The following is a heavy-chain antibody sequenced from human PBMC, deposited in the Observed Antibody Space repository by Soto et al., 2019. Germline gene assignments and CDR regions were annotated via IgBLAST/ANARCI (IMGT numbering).Heavy chain of an antibody. V-gene: IGHV1-69*06. D-gene: IGHD2-15*01. CDR1: GYNLTTYG. CDR2: IIPIFGTA. Sequence: ASVKVSCKAAGYNLTTYGISWVRQAPGQGLEWMGGIIPIFGTANYAQKFQGRVTITADKSTSTAYMELSSLRSEDTAVYYCAFRDCSGGSCYSGWFDPWGQGTLVTVSS. CDR3: AFRDCSGGSCYSGWFDP. J-gene: IGHJ5*02.